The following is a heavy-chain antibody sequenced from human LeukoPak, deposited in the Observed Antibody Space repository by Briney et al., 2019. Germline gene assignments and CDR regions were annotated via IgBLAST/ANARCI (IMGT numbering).Heavy chain of an antibody. CDR2: ISYDGSNK. CDR1: GFTFSSYG. CDR3: ANLVYCSGGSCYPTFDAFDI. V-gene: IGHV3-30*18. D-gene: IGHD2-15*01. Sequence: GGSLRLSCAASGFTFSSYGMHWVRQAPGKGLEWVAVISYDGSNKYYADSVKGRFTISRDNSKNTLYLQMNSLRAEDTAVYYCANLVYCSGGSCYPTFDAFDIWGQGTMVTVSS. J-gene: IGHJ3*02.